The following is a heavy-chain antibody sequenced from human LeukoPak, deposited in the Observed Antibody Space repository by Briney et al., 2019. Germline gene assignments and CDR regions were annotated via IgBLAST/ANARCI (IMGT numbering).Heavy chain of an antibody. CDR3: ARFNYDILTGYFFSVGPGSGSHVDY. CDR1: GFTFSSYS. V-gene: IGHV3-21*01. D-gene: IGHD3-9*01. J-gene: IGHJ4*02. CDR2: ISSSSYI. Sequence: GGSLRLSCAASGFTFSSYSMNWVRQAPGKGLEWVSSISSSSYIYYADSVKGRFTISRDNAKNSLYLQMNSLRAEDTAVYYCARFNYDILTGYFFSVGPGSGSHVDYWGQGTLVTVSS.